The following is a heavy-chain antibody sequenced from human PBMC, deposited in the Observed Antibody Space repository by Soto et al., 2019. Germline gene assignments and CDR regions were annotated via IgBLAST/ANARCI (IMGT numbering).Heavy chain of an antibody. CDR1: GFTFSNAW. CDR2: IKSKTDGGTT. CDR3: TTVGGYSYGPDH. J-gene: IGHJ4*02. D-gene: IGHD5-18*01. V-gene: IGHV3-15*01. Sequence: GVSLRLSCAASGFTFSNAWMSWVRQAPGKGLEWVGRIKSKTDGGTTDYAAPVKGRFIISRDDSKNTLYLQMNSLKTEDTAVYYCTTVGGYSYGPDHWGQGTLVTVSS.